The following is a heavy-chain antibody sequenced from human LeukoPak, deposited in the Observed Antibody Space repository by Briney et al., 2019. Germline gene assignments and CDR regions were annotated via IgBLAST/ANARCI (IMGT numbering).Heavy chain of an antibody. J-gene: IGHJ3*02. Sequence: PSETLSLTCAVYGGSFSGYYWSWIRQPPGKGLEWIGEINHSGSTNYNPSLKSRVTISVDTSKNQFSLKLSSVTAADTAVYYCARALPFYVVVVTGLNDAFDIWGQGTMVTVSS. V-gene: IGHV4-34*01. CDR3: ARALPFYVVVVTGLNDAFDI. CDR2: INHSGST. D-gene: IGHD2-21*02. CDR1: GGSFSGYY.